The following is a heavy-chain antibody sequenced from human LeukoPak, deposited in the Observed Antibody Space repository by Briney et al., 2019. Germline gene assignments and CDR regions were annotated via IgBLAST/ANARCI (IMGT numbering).Heavy chain of an antibody. Sequence: SVKVSCKASGGTFSSYAISWVRQAPGQGLEWMGGIIPIFSTANYAQKFQGRVTITADKSTSTAYMELSSLRSEDTAVYYCARHSPGIVGASRGYYFDYWGQGTLVTVSS. CDR2: IIPIFSTA. CDR1: GGTFSSYA. CDR3: ARHSPGIVGASRGYYFDY. J-gene: IGHJ4*02. V-gene: IGHV1-69*06. D-gene: IGHD1-26*01.